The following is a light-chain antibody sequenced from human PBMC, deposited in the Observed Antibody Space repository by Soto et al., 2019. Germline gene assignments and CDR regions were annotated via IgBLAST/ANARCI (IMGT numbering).Light chain of an antibody. CDR3: QQYKSWPIT. Sequence: EIVMTQSPATLSLSPGDTATLSCRASQSVDTNLAWYVQKPGQAPRRLMYGVSTWGTGVTARFSGSGSGTGFTLPILSLQSEGCAIYYCQQYKSWPITFGQGTRLDIK. CDR1: QSVDTN. V-gene: IGKV3D-15*01. CDR2: GVS. J-gene: IGKJ5*01.